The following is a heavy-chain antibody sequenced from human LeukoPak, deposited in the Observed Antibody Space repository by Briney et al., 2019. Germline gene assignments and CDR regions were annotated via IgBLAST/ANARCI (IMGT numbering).Heavy chain of an antibody. J-gene: IGHJ4*02. CDR3: AKDGSPGSSSGYLDY. Sequence: PGGSLRLSCAAAGFTFSSYAMSGVRQAPGKGLEWVSAISGSGGSTYYADSVKGRFTISRDNSKNTLYLQMNSLRAEDTAVYYCAKDGSPGSSSGYLDYWGQGTLVTVSS. CDR1: GFTFSSYA. V-gene: IGHV3-23*01. CDR2: ISGSGGST. D-gene: IGHD6-13*01.